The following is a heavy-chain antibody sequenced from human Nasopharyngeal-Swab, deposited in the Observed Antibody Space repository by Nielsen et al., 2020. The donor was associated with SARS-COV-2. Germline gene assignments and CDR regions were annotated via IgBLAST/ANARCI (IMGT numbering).Heavy chain of an antibody. CDR3: ARHSSGWSFDY. CDR1: GASISSSNYY. D-gene: IGHD6-19*01. V-gene: IGHV4-39*01. CDR2: IYYSGNT. J-gene: IGHJ4*01. Sequence: SETLSLTCTVSGASISSSNYYWGWIRQPPGKGLEWIGTIYYSGNTYFNPSLKSRVTMSVDTSKHQFLLDLSSVTAADTALYYCARHSSGWSFDYWDHGTLVTVSS.